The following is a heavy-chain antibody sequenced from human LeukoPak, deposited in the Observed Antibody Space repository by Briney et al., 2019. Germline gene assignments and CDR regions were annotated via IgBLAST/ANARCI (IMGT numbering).Heavy chain of an antibody. J-gene: IGHJ4*02. V-gene: IGHV3-30*03. CDR3: ARGPCSGGSCHFDY. CDR1: GFTFSSYG. Sequence: PGGSLRLSCAASGFTFSSYGMHWVRQAPGKGLEWVAVISYDGSNKYYADSVKGRFTISRDNSKNTLYLQMNSLRAEDTAVYYCARGPCSGGSCHFDYWGQGTLVTVSS. CDR2: ISYDGSNK. D-gene: IGHD2-15*01.